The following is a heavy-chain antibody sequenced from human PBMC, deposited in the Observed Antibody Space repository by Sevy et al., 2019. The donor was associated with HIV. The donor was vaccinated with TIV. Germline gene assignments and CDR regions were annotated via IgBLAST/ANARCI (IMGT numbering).Heavy chain of an antibody. CDR3: ARAETHIVVVPAAKSPLYYYYYMDV. D-gene: IGHD2-2*01. CDR2: IKQDGSEK. J-gene: IGHJ6*03. Sequence: GGSLRLSCAASGFTFSSYWMSWVRQAPGKGLEWVANIKQDGSEKYYVDSVKGRFTISRDNAKNSLYLQMNSLRAEDRAVYYCARAETHIVVVPAAKSPLYYYYYMDVRGKGTTVTVSS. CDR1: GFTFSSYW. V-gene: IGHV3-7*03.